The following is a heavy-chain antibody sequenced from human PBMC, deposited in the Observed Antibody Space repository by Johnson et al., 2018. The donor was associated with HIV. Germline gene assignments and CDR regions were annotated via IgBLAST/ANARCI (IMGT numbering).Heavy chain of an antibody. CDR1: GFTFSRYW. CDR3: ARASDAFDI. J-gene: IGHJ3*02. CDR2: IKQDGSEK. Sequence: EVQLVESGGGLVQPGGSLRLSCAASGFTFSRYWMSWVRQAPGKGLEWVANIKQDGSEKYYADSVKGRFTISRDNSKNTLYLQMNSLRAEDTAVYYCARASDAFDIWGQGTMVTVSS. V-gene: IGHV3-7*01.